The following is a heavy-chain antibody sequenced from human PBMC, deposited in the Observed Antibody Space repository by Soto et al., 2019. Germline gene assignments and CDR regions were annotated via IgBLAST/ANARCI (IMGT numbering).Heavy chain of an antibody. CDR1: GGTFSSHT. Sequence: QVQLVQSGPEVKKPGSSVKVSCKASGGTFSSHTINWLRQAPGQGLEWMGRIVPILGTTNYAQNFQGRVTITADKSTSTAYMEVNSLTSDDTAVYYCARVVGPSGEPFDYWGQGTLVTVSS. J-gene: IGHJ4*02. CDR2: IVPILGTT. V-gene: IGHV1-69*08. D-gene: IGHD7-27*01. CDR3: ARVVGPSGEPFDY.